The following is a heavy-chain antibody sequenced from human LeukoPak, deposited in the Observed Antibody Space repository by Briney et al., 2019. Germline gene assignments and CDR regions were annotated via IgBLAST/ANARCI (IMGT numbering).Heavy chain of an antibody. Sequence: SETLSLTCTVSGGYISSSSYYWGWIRQPPGKGLEWIGSIYCSGSTYYNPSLKSPVTISVDTSKNQLSLKLSSVTAADTAVYYCARKNEDSPYYYYYMDVWGKGNTVTVSS. CDR3: ARKNEDSPYYYYYMDV. CDR1: GGYISSSSYY. V-gene: IGHV4-39*07. CDR2: IYCSGST. J-gene: IGHJ6*03. D-gene: IGHD1-1*01.